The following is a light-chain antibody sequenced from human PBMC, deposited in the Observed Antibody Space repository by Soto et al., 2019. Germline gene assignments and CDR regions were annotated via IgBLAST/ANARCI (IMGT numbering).Light chain of an antibody. V-gene: IGKV1-5*01. Sequence: DIQMTQSPSTLSSSVGDRVTSTYRASQRISSWLAWYQKKPGKAPNLLIYDVSSLESGVPSRFSGSGSGTELTLTISSLQHDDFATYYCQHYRTFGQGTKVDIK. CDR3: QHYRT. J-gene: IGKJ1*01. CDR2: DVS. CDR1: QRISSW.